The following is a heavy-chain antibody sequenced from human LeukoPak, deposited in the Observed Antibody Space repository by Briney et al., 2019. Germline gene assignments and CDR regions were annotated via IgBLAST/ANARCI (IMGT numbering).Heavy chain of an antibody. J-gene: IGHJ5*02. CDR1: GFTFSNYW. V-gene: IGHV3-7*01. Sequence: GGSLRLSCAASGFTFSNYWMNWVRQAPGKGLEWVANIKQDGGEKSYVDSVKGRFTISRDNAKNSLHLQMNSLRAEDTAVYYCAKDPEATSWYTGGNWFDPWGQGTLVTVSS. CDR3: AKDPEATSWYTGGNWFDP. D-gene: IGHD6-13*01. CDR2: IKQDGGEK.